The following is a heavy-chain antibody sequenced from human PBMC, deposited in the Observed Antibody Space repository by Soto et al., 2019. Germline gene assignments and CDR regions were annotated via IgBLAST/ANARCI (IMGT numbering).Heavy chain of an antibody. CDR1: GYTFTSYD. CDR3: AREWSAAGHFYGMDV. D-gene: IGHD6-13*01. Sequence: GPSVKVSCKTSGYTFTSYDINWVRQAPGQGLEWVGWMNTNSDDTRSAQKFRGRLTLTRDKSMRAVYMKLSNLRPDDTAVYYCAREWSAAGHFYGMDVWGQGTKVTVSS. V-gene: IGHV1-8*01. J-gene: IGHJ6*02. CDR2: MNTNSDDT.